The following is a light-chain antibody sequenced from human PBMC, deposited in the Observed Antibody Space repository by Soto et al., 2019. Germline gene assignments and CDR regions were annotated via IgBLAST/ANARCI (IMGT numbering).Light chain of an antibody. V-gene: IGKV1-5*01. Sequence: DIQMTQSPSTLSASVGDTVTITCRASQSVSIWLAWYQKKPGKAPQVLIWDASTLQRGVPSRFSGSGSGTEFTLTISSLEPEDFAFYYCRQRSTWLTFGGGTKVDI. CDR1: QSVSIW. CDR3: RQRSTWLT. J-gene: IGKJ4*01. CDR2: DAS.